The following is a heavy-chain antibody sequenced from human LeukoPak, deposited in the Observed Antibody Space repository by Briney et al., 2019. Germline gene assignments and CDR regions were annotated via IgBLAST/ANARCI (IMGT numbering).Heavy chain of an antibody. Sequence: GGSLTLSCAASGFTFDDYGMSWVRQAPGKGLDWVSGINWNGGSTGYADSVKGRFTISRDNAKNSLYLQMNSLRAEDTAVYYCARWTGAWSRYYYYYYMDVWGKGTTVTVSS. CDR2: INWNGGST. V-gene: IGHV3-20*04. D-gene: IGHD3/OR15-3a*01. J-gene: IGHJ6*03. CDR1: GFTFDDYG. CDR3: ARWTGAWSRYYYYYYMDV.